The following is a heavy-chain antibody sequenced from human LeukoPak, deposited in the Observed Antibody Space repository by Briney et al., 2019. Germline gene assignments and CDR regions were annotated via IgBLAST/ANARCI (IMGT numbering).Heavy chain of an antibody. J-gene: IGHJ4*02. CDR1: GFSFEDFA. D-gene: IGHD3-22*01. V-gene: IGHV3-11*01. Sequence: GGSLRLSCTASGFSFEDFAMHWIRQAPGKGLEWVSYISSSGSTIYYADSVKGRFTISRDNAKNSLYLQMNSLRAEDTAVYYCARDYYYDSSGYSNYWGQGTLVTVSS. CDR2: ISSSGSTI. CDR3: ARDYYYDSSGYSNY.